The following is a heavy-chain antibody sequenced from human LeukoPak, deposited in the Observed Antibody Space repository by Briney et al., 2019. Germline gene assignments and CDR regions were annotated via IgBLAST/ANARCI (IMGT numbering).Heavy chain of an antibody. D-gene: IGHD3-9*01. J-gene: IGHJ6*02. Sequence: GGSLRLSCAASGFTFSSYGMHWVRHAPGKGLEWVSVISYDGSNKYYADSVKGRFTISRDNSKNTLYLQMNSLRAEDTAVYYCATPERDYYDILTGYSHYGMDVWGQGTTVTVSS. V-gene: IGHV3-30*03. CDR3: ATPERDYYDILTGYSHYGMDV. CDR1: GFTFSSYG. CDR2: ISYDGSNK.